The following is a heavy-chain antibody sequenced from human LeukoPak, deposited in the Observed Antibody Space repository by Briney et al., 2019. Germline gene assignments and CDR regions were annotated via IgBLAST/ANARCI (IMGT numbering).Heavy chain of an antibody. Sequence: SETLSLTCTVSGDSISSRSFYWGWVRQPPGKGLEWIASIYYTGTTYYNPSLTSRVTIFVVTSKSQFSLKVDSVTASDTAVYYCAKQFSSVGYDFWSGSPNYFMDVWGKGMTVTVSS. V-gene: IGHV4-39*01. CDR2: IYYTGTT. CDR3: AKQFSSVGYDFWSGSPNYFMDV. CDR1: GDSISSRSFY. D-gene: IGHD3-3*01. J-gene: IGHJ6*03.